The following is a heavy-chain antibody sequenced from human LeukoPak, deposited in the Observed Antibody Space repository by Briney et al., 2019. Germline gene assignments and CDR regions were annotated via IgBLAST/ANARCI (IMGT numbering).Heavy chain of an antibody. V-gene: IGHV3-30-3*01. CDR1: GFTFSSYA. CDR2: ISYDGSNK. J-gene: IGHJ4*02. CDR3: ARGGSHYFDY. Sequence: GGSLRLSCAASGFTFSSYAMHWVRKAPGKGLEWVAVISYDGSNKYYADSVKGRFTISRDNSKNTLYLQMNSLRAEDTAVYYCARGGSHYFDYWGQGTLVTVSS. D-gene: IGHD3-16*01.